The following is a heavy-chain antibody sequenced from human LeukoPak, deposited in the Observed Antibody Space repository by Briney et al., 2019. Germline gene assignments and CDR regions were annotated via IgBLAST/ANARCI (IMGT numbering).Heavy chain of an antibody. D-gene: IGHD3-10*01. CDR3: ARDLGGSGRYNWFDP. Sequence: PGGSLRLSCAASGFTFSDYYMSWIRQAPGKGLEWVSYNSSSGSTIYYADSVKGRFTISRDNAKNSPYLQMNSLRAEDAAVYYCARDLGGSGRYNWFDPWGQGTLVTVSS. CDR2: NSSSGSTI. V-gene: IGHV3-11*01. CDR1: GFTFSDYY. J-gene: IGHJ5*02.